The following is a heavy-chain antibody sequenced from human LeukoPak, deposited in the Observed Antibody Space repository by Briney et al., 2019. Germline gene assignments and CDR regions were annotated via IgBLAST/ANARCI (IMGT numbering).Heavy chain of an antibody. J-gene: IGHJ5*02. D-gene: IGHD6-13*01. Sequence: PGGSLRLSCAASGFSFSRYAMQWVRQAPGKGLEWVAAVSSDGTDKYHADSVKGRFTVSRDNSRNTLSLQIHSLKPEDTAVYYCARVDSKSGSSFSASWGQGALVIVSS. CDR3: ARVDSKSGSSFSAS. CDR1: GFSFSRYA. CDR2: VSSDGTDK. V-gene: IGHV3-30-3*01.